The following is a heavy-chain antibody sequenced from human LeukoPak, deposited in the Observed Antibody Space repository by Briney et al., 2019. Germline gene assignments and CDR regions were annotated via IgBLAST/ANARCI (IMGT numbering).Heavy chain of an antibody. Sequence: ASVKVSCKASGYTFTSYGISWVRQAPGQGLEWMGWISVYNGNTNYAQKFQGRVTMTTDTSTSTAYMELTSLRSDDTAVYFCARRGYYDSTGNDDAFDIWGQGTMVTVTS. CDR1: GYTFTSYG. V-gene: IGHV1-18*01. CDR3: ARRGYYDSTGNDDAFDI. CDR2: ISVYNGNT. D-gene: IGHD3-22*01. J-gene: IGHJ3*02.